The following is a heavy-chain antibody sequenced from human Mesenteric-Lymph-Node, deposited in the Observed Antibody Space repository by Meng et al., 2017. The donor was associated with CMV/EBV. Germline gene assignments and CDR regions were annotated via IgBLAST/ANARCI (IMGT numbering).Heavy chain of an antibody. V-gene: IGHV1-18*01. Sequence: SSKPSAYTFNAFAISWLRQAPVQGLEWMGWIYVYNGNTNYPQNFQGKVTMTRDISTSTAYMDLTSLTSDDTAVYYCVKKVAASRFHPWGQGTLVTVSS. CDR1: AYTFNAFA. J-gene: IGHJ5*02. CDR3: VKKVAASRFHP. CDR2: IYVYNGNT. D-gene: IGHD2-15*01.